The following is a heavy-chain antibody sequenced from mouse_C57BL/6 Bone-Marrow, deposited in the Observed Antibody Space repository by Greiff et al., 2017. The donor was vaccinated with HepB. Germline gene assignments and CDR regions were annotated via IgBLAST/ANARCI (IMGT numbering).Heavy chain of an antibody. V-gene: IGHV1-81*01. CDR3: ARLGLTVLYYAMDY. J-gene: IGHJ4*01. Sequence: QVQLKQSGAELARPGASVKLSCKASGYTFTSYGISWVKQRTGQGLEWIGEIYPRSGNTYYNEKFKGKATLTADKSSSTAYMELHSLTSEDSAVYFCARLGLTVLYYAMDYWGQGTSVTVSS. CDR1: GYTFTSYG. CDR2: IYPRSGNT. D-gene: IGHD4-1*01.